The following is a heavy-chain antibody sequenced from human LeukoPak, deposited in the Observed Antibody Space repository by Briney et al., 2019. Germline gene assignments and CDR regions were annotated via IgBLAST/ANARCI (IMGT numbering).Heavy chain of an antibody. CDR3: AKGYQLLFYYYYYMDV. CDR2: ISGSSST. V-gene: IGHV3-23*01. CDR1: GFTFNNYA. D-gene: IGHD2-2*01. Sequence: GGSLRLSRAASGFTFNNYAMSWVRQAPGKGLDWVSGISGSSSTYYADSVKGRFTISRDNSKNTFYLQMNSLRAEDTAVYYCAKGYQLLFYYYYYMDVWGKGTTVTVSS. J-gene: IGHJ6*03.